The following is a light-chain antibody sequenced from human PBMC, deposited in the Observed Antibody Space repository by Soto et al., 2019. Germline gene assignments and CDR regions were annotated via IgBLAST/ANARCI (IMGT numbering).Light chain of an antibody. J-gene: IGLJ1*01. CDR3: SSYTSSTTYV. V-gene: IGLV2-14*01. Sequence: QSALTQPASVSGSPGQSITISCTGTSSAVGGYNYVSWFQQHPGKAPKLLIYEVTNRPSGVSNRFSGYKSGNTASLTISGLQAEDEADYYCSSYTSSTTYVFGTGTKLTVL. CDR2: EVT. CDR1: SSAVGGYNY.